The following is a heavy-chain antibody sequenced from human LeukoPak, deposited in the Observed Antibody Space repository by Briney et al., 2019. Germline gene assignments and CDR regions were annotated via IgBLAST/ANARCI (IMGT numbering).Heavy chain of an antibody. V-gene: IGHV3-23*01. CDR3: AKEPASGSCFDY. D-gene: IGHD3-10*01. Sequence: GGSLRLSCAASGFTFSSYAMSWVRQTPGKGLEWVSAINGNGVGTFYAGSVVGRFTISRDNSKNTLYLQMNSLRAEDTALYYCAKEPASGSCFDYWGQGTLVTVSS. CDR2: INGNGVGT. CDR1: GFTFSSYA. J-gene: IGHJ4*02.